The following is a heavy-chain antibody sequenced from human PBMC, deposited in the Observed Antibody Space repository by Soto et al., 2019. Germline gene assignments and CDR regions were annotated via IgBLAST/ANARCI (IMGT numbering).Heavy chain of an antibody. D-gene: IGHD7-27*01. CDR3: AGELGTFYFDH. J-gene: IGHJ4*02. CDR2: IDHSGSA. Sequence: QVQLQESGPGLVKPSQTPSLTCTVSAGSIRSGDYYWTWIRQPPGKGLEWIGYIDHSGSAYYNPSLKSRATISIDTSNNQFSLKMTSVTAADTAVYYCAGELGTFYFDHWGQGTLVTVSS. V-gene: IGHV4-30-4*01. CDR1: AGSIRSGDYY.